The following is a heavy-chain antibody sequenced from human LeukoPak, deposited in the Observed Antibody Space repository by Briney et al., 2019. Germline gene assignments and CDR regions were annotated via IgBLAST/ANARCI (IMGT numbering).Heavy chain of an antibody. CDR3: AKNPQLWMFDP. J-gene: IGHJ5*02. CDR2: IWSDGSNK. Sequence: GGSLRLSCAASGFTFSNYGLHWVRQAPGKGLEWVAVIWSDGSNKYYADSVKGRFTISRDNSKNTLYLQMNSLRAEDTAVYYCAKNPQLWMFDPWGQGTLVTVSS. D-gene: IGHD5-18*01. V-gene: IGHV3-33*06. CDR1: GFTFSNYG.